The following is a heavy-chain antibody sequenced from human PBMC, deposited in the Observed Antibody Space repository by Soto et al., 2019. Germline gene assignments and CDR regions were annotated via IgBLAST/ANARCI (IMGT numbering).Heavy chain of an antibody. D-gene: IGHD2-21*02. CDR3: ARFLAYCGGDCYSGGYYFDD. CDR2: IYHSGST. J-gene: IGHJ4*02. CDR1: GGSISSGGYS. V-gene: IGHV4-30-2*01. Sequence: SETLSLTCAVSGGSISSGGYSWSWIRQPPGKGLEWIGYIYHSGSTYYNPSLKSRVTISVDRSKNQFSLKLSSVTAADTAVYYCARFLAYCGGDCYSGGYYFDDWGQGPLVTVAS.